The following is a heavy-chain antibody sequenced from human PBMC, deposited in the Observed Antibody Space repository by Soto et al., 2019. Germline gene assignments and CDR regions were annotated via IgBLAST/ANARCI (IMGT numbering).Heavy chain of an antibody. CDR2: ISGSGGST. CDR3: ANLKSVDIVATITTPEY. D-gene: IGHD5-12*01. J-gene: IGHJ4*02. CDR1: GFTFSSYA. Sequence: LRLSCAASGFTFSSYAMSWVRQAPGQGLEWVSAISGSGGSTYYADSVKGRFTISRDNSKNTLYLQMNSLRAEDTAVYYCANLKSVDIVATITTPEYWGQGTLVTVSS. V-gene: IGHV3-23*01.